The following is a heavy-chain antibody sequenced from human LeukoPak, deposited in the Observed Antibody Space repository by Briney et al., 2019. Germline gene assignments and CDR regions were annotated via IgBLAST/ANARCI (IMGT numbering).Heavy chain of an antibody. V-gene: IGHV1-2*02. Sequence: GASVKVSCKASGYISTGYYMHWVRQAPGQGLEWMGWINPNSGGTNYAQKFQGRVTMTRDTSISTAYMELSRLRSDDKAVYYCARGPLLRFLEWLLSIDYWGQGTLVTVSS. J-gene: IGHJ4*02. CDR1: GYISTGYY. D-gene: IGHD3-3*01. CDR2: INPNSGGT. CDR3: ARGPLLRFLEWLLSIDY.